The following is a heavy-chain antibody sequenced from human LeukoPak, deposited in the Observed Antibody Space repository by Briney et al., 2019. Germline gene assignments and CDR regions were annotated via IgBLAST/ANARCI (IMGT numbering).Heavy chain of an antibody. Sequence: SETQSLTCTVSGGSISTYYWSWIRQPPGKGLEWIGEINHSGSTNYNPSLKSRVTISVDTSKNQFSLKLSSVTAADTAVYYCARQYCSSTSCYFDYWGQGTLVTVSS. CDR3: ARQYCSSTSCYFDY. CDR2: INHSGST. D-gene: IGHD2-2*01. J-gene: IGHJ4*02. V-gene: IGHV4-34*01. CDR1: GGSISTYY.